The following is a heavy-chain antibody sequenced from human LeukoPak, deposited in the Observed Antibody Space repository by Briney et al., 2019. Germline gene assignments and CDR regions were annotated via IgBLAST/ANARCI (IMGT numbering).Heavy chain of an antibody. CDR2: IIPILGIT. Sequence: SVKVSCKASGDTFTNYAINWVRQAPGQGLEWMGRIIPILGITNYVQTFQGRVTITADKSTSTAYMELSSLRSEDTAVYYCARAPSHCGGDCYSFDYWGQGTLVTVSS. J-gene: IGHJ4*02. V-gene: IGHV1-69*10. CDR3: ARAPSHCGGDCYSFDY. D-gene: IGHD2-21*02. CDR1: GDTFTNYA.